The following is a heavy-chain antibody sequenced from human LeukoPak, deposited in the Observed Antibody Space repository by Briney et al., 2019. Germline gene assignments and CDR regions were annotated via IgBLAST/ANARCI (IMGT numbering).Heavy chain of an antibody. D-gene: IGHD4-17*01. V-gene: IGHV4-38-2*02. CDR1: GYSISSGYY. CDR3: ARERGDHGDYEFDY. J-gene: IGHJ4*02. Sequence: SETLSLTCTVSGYSISSGYYWGWIRQPPGKGLEWIGSIYHSGSTYYNPSLKSRVTISVDTSKNQFSLKLSSVTAADTAVYYCARERGDHGDYEFDYWGQGTLVTVSS. CDR2: IYHSGST.